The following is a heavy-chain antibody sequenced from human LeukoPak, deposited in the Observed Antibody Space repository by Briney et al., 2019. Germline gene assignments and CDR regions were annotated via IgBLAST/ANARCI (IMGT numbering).Heavy chain of an antibody. Sequence: PSETLSLTCTVSGGSISSYYWSWIRQPPGKGLEWIGYIYYSGSTNYNPSLKSRVTISVDTSKNQFSLKLSSVTAADTAVYYCARGGVVVPAAIGYWGQGTLVTVSS. CDR2: IYYSGST. V-gene: IGHV4-59*01. CDR1: GGSISSYY. D-gene: IGHD2-2*02. CDR3: ARGGVVVPAAIGY. J-gene: IGHJ4*02.